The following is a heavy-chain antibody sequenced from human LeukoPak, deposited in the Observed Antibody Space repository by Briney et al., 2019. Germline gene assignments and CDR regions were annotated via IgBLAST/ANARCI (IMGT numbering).Heavy chain of an antibody. CDR2: MSYDGTSE. J-gene: IGHJ4*02. V-gene: IGHV3-30-3*01. CDR1: GFTFSSYA. D-gene: IGHD6-19*01. Sequence: GRSLRLSCAASGFTFSSYAMHWVRQAPGKGLEWVAVMSYDGTSEYYADSVRGRFTISRDNSKNTLYLQMNSLRAEDTAVYYCAKDQEAVAGQTPFDYWGQGTLVTVSS. CDR3: AKDQEAVAGQTPFDY.